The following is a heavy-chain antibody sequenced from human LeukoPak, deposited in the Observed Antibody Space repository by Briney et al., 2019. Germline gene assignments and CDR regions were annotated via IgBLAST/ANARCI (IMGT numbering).Heavy chain of an antibody. D-gene: IGHD2-2*02. Sequence: ASVKVSCKASGYTFTSYGISCVRQAPGQGLECMGWISAYNGNTNYAQKLQGRVTMTTDTSTSTAYMELRSLRSDDPAVYYCARDQIMDQLLYGDYYYGMDVWGQGTTVTVSS. CDR2: ISAYNGNT. CDR1: GYTFTSYG. CDR3: ARDQIMDQLLYGDYYYGMDV. V-gene: IGHV1-18*01. J-gene: IGHJ6*02.